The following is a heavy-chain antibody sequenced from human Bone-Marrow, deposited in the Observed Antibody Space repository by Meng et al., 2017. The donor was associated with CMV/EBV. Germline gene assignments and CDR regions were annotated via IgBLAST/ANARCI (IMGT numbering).Heavy chain of an antibody. V-gene: IGHV3-21*01. J-gene: IGHJ3*02. CDR2: SSTSGSYR. CDR1: EITLSRYE. D-gene: IGHD6-6*01. CDR3: ALMAYSSSSGSFDI. Sequence: GESLKISCEASEITLSRYEMNWVRQAPGKRLEWVSSSSTSGSYRKYADSVQGRFTISRDNAKNSLYLQMNSLTVDDTAVYYCALMAYSSSSGSFDIWGQGTMVTVSS.